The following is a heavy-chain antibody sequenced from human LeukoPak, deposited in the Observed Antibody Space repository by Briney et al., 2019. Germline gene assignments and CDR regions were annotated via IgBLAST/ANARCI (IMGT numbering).Heavy chain of an antibody. Sequence: GESLKISCKGSGYSFTSYWIGWVRQMPGKGLEWMGIIYPGDSDTRYSPSFQGQVAISADKSISTAYLQWSSLKASDTAMYYCARHLKRHHYDSSGYYPTDYWGQGTLVTVSS. CDR1: GYSFTSYW. D-gene: IGHD3-22*01. CDR2: IYPGDSDT. CDR3: ARHLKRHHYDSSGYYPTDY. J-gene: IGHJ4*02. V-gene: IGHV5-51*01.